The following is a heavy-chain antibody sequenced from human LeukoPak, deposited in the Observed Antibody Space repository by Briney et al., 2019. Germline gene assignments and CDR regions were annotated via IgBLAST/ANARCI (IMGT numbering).Heavy chain of an antibody. CDR3: ARTGTTMDY. CDR1: GFTFSTYW. Sequence: GGSLRLSRAASGFTFSTYWMSWVRQAPGKGLEWVANIKQDGSEKYYVDSVKGRFTISRDNAKSSLYLQMSSLRAEDTAVYYCARTGTTMDYWGQGTLVTVSS. V-gene: IGHV3-7*01. D-gene: IGHD1-7*01. J-gene: IGHJ4*02. CDR2: IKQDGSEK.